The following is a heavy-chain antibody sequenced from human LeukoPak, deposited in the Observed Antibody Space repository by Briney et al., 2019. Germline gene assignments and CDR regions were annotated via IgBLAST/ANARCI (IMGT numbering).Heavy chain of an antibody. CDR3: ARFCGSTSWHSGYYYGIDV. CDR2: IIPIFGTA. Sequence: SVKVSCKASGGTFSSYAISWVRQAPGQGLEWMGGIIPIFGTANYAQKFQGRVTITADESTSTAYMELSSLRSEDTAVYYCARFCGSTSWHSGYYYGIDVWGQGTTVTVSS. D-gene: IGHD2-2*01. V-gene: IGHV1-69*13. J-gene: IGHJ6*02. CDR1: GGTFSSYA.